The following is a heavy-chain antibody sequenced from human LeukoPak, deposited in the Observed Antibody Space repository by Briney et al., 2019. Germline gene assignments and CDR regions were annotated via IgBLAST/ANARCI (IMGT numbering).Heavy chain of an antibody. D-gene: IGHD2-15*01. J-gene: IGHJ5*02. V-gene: IGHV3-23*01. CDR2: ISGSDGST. CDR1: GFSFSSYA. CDR3: ARQSGGPYNWFDP. Sequence: GGSLRLSCAASGFSFSSYAMSWVRQAPGKGLEWVSGISGSDGSTYYADSVKGRFTISRDNSKNTLYLQLNSLRAEDTAVYFCARQSGGPYNWFDPWGQGTLVTVSS.